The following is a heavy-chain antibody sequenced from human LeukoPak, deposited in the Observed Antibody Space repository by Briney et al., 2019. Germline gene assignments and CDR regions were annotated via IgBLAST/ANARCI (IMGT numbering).Heavy chain of an antibody. CDR2: IIPIFGTA. J-gene: IGHJ4*02. CDR1: GGTFSSYA. V-gene: IGHV1-69*05. D-gene: IGHD3-3*01. Sequence: SVKVSCKASGGTFSSYAISWVRQAPGQGLEWMGRIIPIFGTANYAQKFQGRVTITTDESTSTAYMELSSLRSEDTAVYYCARDAPSDFWSGYFVYWGQGTLVTVPS. CDR3: ARDAPSDFWSGYFVY.